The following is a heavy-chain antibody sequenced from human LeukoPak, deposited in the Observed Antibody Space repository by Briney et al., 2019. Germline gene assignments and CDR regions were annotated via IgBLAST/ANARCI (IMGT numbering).Heavy chain of an antibody. CDR1: GFTFSSYS. Sequence: QTGGSLRLSCAASGFTFSSYSMNWVRQAPGKGLEWVSYISSSSSTIYYADSVKGRFTISRDNAENSLYLQMNSLRDEDTAVYYCARGSSGWYGFDPWGQGTLVTVSS. J-gene: IGHJ5*02. CDR3: ARGSSGWYGFDP. V-gene: IGHV3-48*02. D-gene: IGHD6-19*01. CDR2: ISSSSSTI.